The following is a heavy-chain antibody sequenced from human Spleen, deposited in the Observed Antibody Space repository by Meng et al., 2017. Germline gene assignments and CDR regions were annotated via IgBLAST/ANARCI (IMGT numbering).Heavy chain of an antibody. Sequence: SETLSLTCTVSGYSISTNHHWGWIRQSPGKGLEWIGSIYYSGSTNYNPSLKSRVTISVDTSKNQFSLKLSSVTAADTAVYYCARDHIIVGATVGMDVWGQGTTVTVSS. CDR1: GYSISTNHH. J-gene: IGHJ6*02. V-gene: IGHV4-38-2*02. CDR2: IYYSGST. D-gene: IGHD1-26*01. CDR3: ARDHIIVGATVGMDV.